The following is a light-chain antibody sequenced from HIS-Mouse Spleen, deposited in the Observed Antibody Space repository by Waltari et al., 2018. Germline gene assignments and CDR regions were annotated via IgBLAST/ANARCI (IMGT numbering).Light chain of an antibody. CDR1: SSDVGGYNY. J-gene: IGLJ2*01. CDR2: DVS. V-gene: IGLV2-14*03. Sequence: QSVLTQPPSASGTPGQRVTISCSGTSSDVGGYNYVSWYQQHPGKAPKLMIYDVSNRPSGVSNRSSGSKSGNTASLTISGLQAEDEADYYCSSYTSSSFNVVFGGGTKLTVL. CDR3: SSYTSSSFNVV.